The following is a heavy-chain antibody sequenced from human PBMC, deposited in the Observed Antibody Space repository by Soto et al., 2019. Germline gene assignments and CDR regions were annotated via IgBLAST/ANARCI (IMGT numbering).Heavy chain of an antibody. Sequence: SETLSLTCTVSGGSVSSGSYYWSRIRQPPGKGLEWIGYIYYSGSTNYNPSLKSRVTISVDTSKNQFSLKLSSVTAADTAVYYCARSDIVVVPAYYYYYGMDVWGQGTTVTVSS. CDR1: GGSVSSGSYY. D-gene: IGHD2-2*01. CDR2: IYYSGST. CDR3: ARSDIVVVPAYYYYYGMDV. J-gene: IGHJ6*02. V-gene: IGHV4-61*01.